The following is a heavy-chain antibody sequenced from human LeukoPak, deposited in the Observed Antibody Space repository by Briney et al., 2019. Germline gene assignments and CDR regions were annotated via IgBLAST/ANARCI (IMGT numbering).Heavy chain of an antibody. CDR2: IYYTGST. V-gene: IGHV4-39*07. J-gene: IGHJ3*02. Sequence: SETLSLTCTVSGGSIISTDDYWGWIRQPPGKGPEWIGSIYYTGSTYHNPSLKSRVTISEDPSKNQFSLKLRSVTAADTAVYYCAREDGTAMDNAFDIWSQGTMVTVFS. CDR3: AREDGTAMDNAFDI. CDR1: GGSIISTDDY. D-gene: IGHD5-18*01.